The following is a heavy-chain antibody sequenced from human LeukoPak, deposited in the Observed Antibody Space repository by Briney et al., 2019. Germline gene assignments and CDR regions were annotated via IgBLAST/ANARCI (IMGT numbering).Heavy chain of an antibody. V-gene: IGHV3-23*01. D-gene: IGHD3-10*02. CDR2: ISHSGATT. CDR3: AELGITMIGGV. Sequence: GGSLRLSCAGSGFTFSSYEMNWVRQAPGKGLEWVSTISHSGATTYCADSVKGRFTISRDNSKNTLYLQMNSLRAEDTAVYYCAELGITMIGGVWGKGTTVTISS. J-gene: IGHJ6*04. CDR1: GFTFSSYE.